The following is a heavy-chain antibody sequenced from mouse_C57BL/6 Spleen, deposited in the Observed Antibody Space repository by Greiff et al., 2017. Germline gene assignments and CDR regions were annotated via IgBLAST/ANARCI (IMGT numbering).Heavy chain of an antibody. J-gene: IGHJ2*01. CDR2: ISGGGGNT. CDR3: ARDYYGSNYFDY. Sequence: EVHLVESGGGLVKPGGSLKLSCAASGFTFSSYTMSWVRQTPEKRLEWVATISGGGGNTYYPDSVKGRFTISRDNAKNTLYLQMSSLRSEDTALYYCARDYYGSNYFDYWGQGTTLTVSS. V-gene: IGHV5-9*01. CDR1: GFTFSSYT. D-gene: IGHD1-1*01.